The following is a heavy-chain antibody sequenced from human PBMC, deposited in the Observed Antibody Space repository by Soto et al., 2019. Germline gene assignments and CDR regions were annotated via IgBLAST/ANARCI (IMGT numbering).Heavy chain of an antibody. J-gene: IGHJ5*02. CDR2: IILMSGTP. CDR1: GDTFSTDA. D-gene: IGHD6-19*01. V-gene: IGHV1-69*01. Sequence: QVQLVQSGADVKKPGSSVKVSCEASGDTFSTDAINWVRQAPGQGLEWMGAIILMSGTPNYSRKFQGRVAIPAAEYTSTAYRERSGLKSDDTSVYFCANSSGSYASTWFAPWGQGTLVTVSS. CDR3: ANSSGSYASTWFAP.